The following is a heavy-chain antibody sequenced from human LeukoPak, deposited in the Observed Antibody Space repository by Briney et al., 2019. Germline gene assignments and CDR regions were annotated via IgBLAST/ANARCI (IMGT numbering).Heavy chain of an antibody. D-gene: IGHD2-2*01. CDR1: GGSFSGYY. CDR3: ARGYYCSSTSCYFDY. Sequence: PSETLSLTCAVYGGSFSGYYWSWIRQPPGKGLEWIGEINHSGSTNYNPSLKSRVTISVDTSKNQFSLKLSSVTAADTAVYYCARGYYCSSTSCYFDYWGQGTLVTVSS. CDR2: INHSGST. V-gene: IGHV4-34*01. J-gene: IGHJ4*02.